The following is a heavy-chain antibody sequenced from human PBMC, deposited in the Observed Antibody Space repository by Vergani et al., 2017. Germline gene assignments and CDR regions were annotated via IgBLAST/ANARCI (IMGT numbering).Heavy chain of an antibody. CDR2: INHSGST. V-gene: IGHV4-34*01. J-gene: IGHJ4*02. CDR1: GGSFSGYY. Sequence: QVQLQQWGAGLLKPSETLSLTCAVYGGSFSGYYWSWIRQPPGKGLGWIGEINHSGSTNYNPSLKSRVTISVDTSKNQFSLKLSSVTAADTAVYYCAGAGYSYGCDYWGQGTLVTVSS. CDR3: AGAGYSYGCDY. D-gene: IGHD5-18*01.